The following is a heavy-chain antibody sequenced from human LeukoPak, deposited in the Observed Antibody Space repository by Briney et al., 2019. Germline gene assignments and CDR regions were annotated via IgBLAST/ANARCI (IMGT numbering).Heavy chain of an antibody. V-gene: IGHV3-7*01. CDR2: IKQDGSEK. CDR3: ARPALEWLLYDAFDI. D-gene: IGHD3-3*01. Sequence: GGSLRLSCAASGFTFISYWMSWVRQAPGKGLEWVANIKQDGSEKYYVDSVKGRFTISRDNAKNSLYLQMNSLRAEDTAVYYCARPALEWLLYDAFDIWGQGTMVTVSS. CDR1: GFTFISYW. J-gene: IGHJ3*02.